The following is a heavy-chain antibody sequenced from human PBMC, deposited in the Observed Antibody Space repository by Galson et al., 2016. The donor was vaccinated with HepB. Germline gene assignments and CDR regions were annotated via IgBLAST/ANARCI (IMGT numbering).Heavy chain of an antibody. Sequence: SLRLSCAASGFTFNSFGMHWVRQAPGKGLEWVAVIWYDGSNKYYGDSVKGRFTISRDNSKNTLYLQMNSLRAEDTAIYYCAREAPIAAPGASDCWGQGTQVTVSS. CDR2: IWYDGSNK. D-gene: IGHD6-13*01. CDR1: GFTFNSFG. J-gene: IGHJ4*02. V-gene: IGHV3-33*01. CDR3: AREAPIAAPGASDC.